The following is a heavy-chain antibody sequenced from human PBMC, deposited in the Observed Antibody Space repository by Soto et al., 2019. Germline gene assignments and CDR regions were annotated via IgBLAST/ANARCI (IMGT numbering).Heavy chain of an antibody. J-gene: IGHJ4*02. CDR1: GGTFSSYA. Sequence: SVKVSCKASGGTFSSYAISWVRQAPGQGLEWMGGIIPIFGTANYAQKFQGRVTITADESTSTAYMELSSLRSEDTAVYYCARDKHNWNSPFLYWGQGTLVTVSS. D-gene: IGHD1-7*01. CDR2: IIPIFGTA. CDR3: ARDKHNWNSPFLY. V-gene: IGHV1-69*13.